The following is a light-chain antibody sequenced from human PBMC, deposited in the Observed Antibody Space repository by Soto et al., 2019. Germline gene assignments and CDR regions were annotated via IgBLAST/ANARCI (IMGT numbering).Light chain of an antibody. V-gene: IGKV1-39*01. CDR1: QSISSN. Sequence: DIQMTQSPSSLSASVGDRVTITCRASQSISSNLNWYQQKPGKAPKLLIYAASSLQGGVPSRFSGSGSGTDFTLTISSLQPQDFATYYCQQSYTNLWTFGQGTKVDI. CDR2: AAS. J-gene: IGKJ1*01. CDR3: QQSYTNLWT.